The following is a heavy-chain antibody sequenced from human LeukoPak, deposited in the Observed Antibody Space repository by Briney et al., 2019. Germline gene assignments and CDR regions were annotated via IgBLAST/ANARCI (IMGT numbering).Heavy chain of an antibody. J-gene: IGHJ4*02. CDR3: AKLPGRYCSGGSCYVDY. D-gene: IGHD2-15*01. Sequence: PGGSLRLSCGAPGFTFSNYAMSWVRQAPGKGLEWVSVISGAGGSTYYADSVKGRFTISRDNSKNTLYLQMNSLRAEDAAVYYCAKLPGRYCSGGSCYVDYWGQGTLVTVSS. CDR2: ISGAGGST. V-gene: IGHV3-23*01. CDR1: GFTFSNYA.